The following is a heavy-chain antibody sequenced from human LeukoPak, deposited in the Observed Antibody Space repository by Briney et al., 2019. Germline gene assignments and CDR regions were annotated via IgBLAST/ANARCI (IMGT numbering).Heavy chain of an antibody. D-gene: IGHD1-26*01. CDR2: INHSGST. CDR3: AKYSGTYLMLDH. J-gene: IGHJ4*02. Sequence: SETLSLTCAGYGGSFSGYYWSWIGQPPGKGLEWIGEINHSGSTNYNPSLKGRVTISVDTSKNQFSLKLSSVTAADTAVYYCAKYSGTYLMLDHWGQGTLVTVSS. CDR1: GGSFSGYY. V-gene: IGHV4-34*01.